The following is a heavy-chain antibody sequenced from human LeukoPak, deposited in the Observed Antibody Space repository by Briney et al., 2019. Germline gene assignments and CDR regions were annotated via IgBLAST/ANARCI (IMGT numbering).Heavy chain of an antibody. CDR2: IYYSGST. CDR1: GGSISSYY. J-gene: IGHJ4*02. Sequence: PSETLSLTCTVSGGSISSYYWSWIRQPPGKGLEWIGYIYYSGSTNYNPSLKSRVTISVDTSKNQFSLKLSSVTAADMAVYYCARRPNFDYWGQGTLVTVSS. V-gene: IGHV4-59*12. CDR3: ARRPNFDY.